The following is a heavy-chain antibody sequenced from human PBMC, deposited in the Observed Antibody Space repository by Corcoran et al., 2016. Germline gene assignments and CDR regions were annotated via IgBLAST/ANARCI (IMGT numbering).Heavy chain of an antibody. Sequence: EVQLVESGGGLVQPGGSLKLSCAASGFTFSGSAMHWVRQASGKGLEWVGRIRSKANSYATAYAASVKGRFTISRDDSKNTAYLQMNSLKTEETAVYYGTRPGREGGSYYFGYWGQGTLVTVSS. CDR3: TRPGREGGSYYFGY. J-gene: IGHJ4*02. CDR2: IRSKANSYAT. CDR1: GFTFSGSA. V-gene: IGHV3-73*02. D-gene: IGHD1-26*01.